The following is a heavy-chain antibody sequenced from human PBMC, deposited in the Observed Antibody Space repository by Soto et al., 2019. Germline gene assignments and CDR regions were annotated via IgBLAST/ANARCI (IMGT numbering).Heavy chain of an antibody. CDR1: GLIFSDCY. CDR3: VRASRTGTTHFDY. Sequence: EVQLVESGGDLVQPGGSLRLSCAASGLIFSDCYIDWVRRAPGEGLEWVGRSRNKAKGYTTEYAASVKGRFTISRDDSKNSVYLQMNSLKTEDTAVYYCVRASRTGTTHFDYWSQGTLVTVSS. V-gene: IGHV3-72*01. D-gene: IGHD1-7*01. J-gene: IGHJ4*02. CDR2: SRNKAKGYTT.